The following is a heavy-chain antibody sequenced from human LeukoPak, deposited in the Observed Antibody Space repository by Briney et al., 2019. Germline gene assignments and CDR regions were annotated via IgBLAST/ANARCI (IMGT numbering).Heavy chain of an antibody. D-gene: IGHD3-22*01. CDR1: GYTFTSYG. J-gene: IGHJ3*02. V-gene: IGHV1-18*01. CDR3: AREWRLYYDSSGYYYGAFDI. CDR2: ISAYNGNT. Sequence: ASVKVSCKASGYTFTSYGISWVRQAPGQGLEWMGWISAYNGNTNYAQKLQGRVTMTTDTSTSTAYMELRSLRSDDTAVYYCAREWRLYYDSSGYYYGAFDIWGQGTMVTVSS.